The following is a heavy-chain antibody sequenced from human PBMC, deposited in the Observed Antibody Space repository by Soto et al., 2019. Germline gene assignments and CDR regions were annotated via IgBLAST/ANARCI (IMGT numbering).Heavy chain of an antibody. V-gene: IGHV4-34*01. Sequence: SETLSLSCAGYGGSFSGYYWSWIRQPPGKGLEWIGEINHSGSTNYNPSLKSRVTISVDTSKNQFSLKLGSVTAADTAVYYCASSRAVPDKFSYWGQRTPVTGSS. CDR1: GGSFSGYY. CDR3: ASSRAVPDKFSY. D-gene: IGHD2-2*01. CDR2: INHSGST. J-gene: IGHJ1*01.